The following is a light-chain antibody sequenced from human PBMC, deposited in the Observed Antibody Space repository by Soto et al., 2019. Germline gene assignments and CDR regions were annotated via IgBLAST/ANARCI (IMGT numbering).Light chain of an antibody. V-gene: IGLV6-57*04. J-gene: IGLJ3*02. CDR2: ENN. CDR1: SGSIANNY. Sequence: NFMLTQPHSVSESPGKTLSISCTRSSGSIANNYVQWYQQRPGSAPTTVIYENNQRLSGVPDRFSGSTDGSSNSASLTISGLQTEDEAHYYCQSYDNSLSGSWVFGGGTKLTVL. CDR3: QSYDNSLSGSWV.